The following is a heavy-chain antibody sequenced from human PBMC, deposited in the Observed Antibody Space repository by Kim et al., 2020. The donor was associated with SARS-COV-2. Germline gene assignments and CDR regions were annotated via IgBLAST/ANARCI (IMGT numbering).Heavy chain of an antibody. J-gene: IGHJ4*02. CDR3: ARAGEYIRWLRPGSYFDY. D-gene: IGHD5-12*01. V-gene: IGHV4-34*01. Sequence: SETLSLTCAVYGGSFSGYYWSWIRQPPGKGLEWIGEINHSGSTNYNPSLKSRVTISVDTSKNQFSLKLSSVTAADTAVYYCARAGEYIRWLRPGSYFDYWGQGTLVTVSS. CDR2: INHSGST. CDR1: GGSFSGYY.